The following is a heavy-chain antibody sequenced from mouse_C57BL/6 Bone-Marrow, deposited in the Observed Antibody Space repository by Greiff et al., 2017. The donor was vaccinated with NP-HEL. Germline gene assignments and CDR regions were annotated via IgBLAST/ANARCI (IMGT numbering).Heavy chain of an antibody. V-gene: IGHV1-50*01. CDR2: IDPSDSYT. CDR3: ARHYYGSSNYFDY. D-gene: IGHD1-1*01. CDR1: GYTFTSYW. Sequence: QVQLQQPGAELVKPGASVKLSCKASGYTFTSYWMQWVKQRPGQGLEWIGEIDPSDSYTNYNQKFKGKATLTVDTPSSTAYMQLSSLTSEDSAVYYCARHYYGSSNYFDYWGQGTTLTVSS. J-gene: IGHJ2*01.